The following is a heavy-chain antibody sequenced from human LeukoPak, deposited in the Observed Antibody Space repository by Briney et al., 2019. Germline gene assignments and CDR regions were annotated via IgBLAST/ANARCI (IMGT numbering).Heavy chain of an antibody. Sequence: GGSLRLSCAASGFTFSRYPMHWVRQAPGKGLEWVAVTSSDLKANYYADSVKGRFTISRDNSRNTLYLQMNSLRAEDTAVYYCARGSIAVAHLDYWGQGTLVTVSS. CDR3: ARGSIAVAHLDY. CDR2: TSSDLKAN. D-gene: IGHD6-19*01. V-gene: IGHV3-30*04. J-gene: IGHJ4*02. CDR1: GFTFSRYP.